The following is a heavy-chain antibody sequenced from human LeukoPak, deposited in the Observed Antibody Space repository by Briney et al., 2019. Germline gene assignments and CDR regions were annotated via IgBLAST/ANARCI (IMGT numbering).Heavy chain of an antibody. Sequence: SVKVSCKASGYTFTGYYMHWVRQAPGQGLEWMGGIIPIFGTTNYAQKFQGRVTIKADKSTSTVYIELSSLRSEDTAVYYCARTRFPYYRLSVADYYHMDVWGKGTTVTVSS. CDR1: GYTFTGYY. CDR2: IIPIFGTT. D-gene: IGHD3-10*01. CDR3: ARTRFPYYRLSVADYYHMDV. J-gene: IGHJ6*03. V-gene: IGHV1-69*06.